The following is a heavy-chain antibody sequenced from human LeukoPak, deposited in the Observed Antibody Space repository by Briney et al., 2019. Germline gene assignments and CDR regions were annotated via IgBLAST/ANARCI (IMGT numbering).Heavy chain of an antibody. J-gene: IGHJ3*02. CDR1: GGSISSYY. Sequence: SETLSLTCTVSGGSISSYYWSWIRQPPGKGLKWIGNIYYSGYTTYSPSLRSRVTISVDKSKNQFSLKLSSVTAADTAVYYCTRSNAFDIRGQGTMVTVSS. CDR2: IYYSGYT. CDR3: TRSNAFDI. V-gene: IGHV4-59*08.